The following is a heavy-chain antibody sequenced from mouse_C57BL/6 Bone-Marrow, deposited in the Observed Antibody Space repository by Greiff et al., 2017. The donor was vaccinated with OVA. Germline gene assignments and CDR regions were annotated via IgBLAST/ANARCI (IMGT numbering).Heavy chain of an antibody. V-gene: IGHV1-64*01. Sequence: VQLQQSGAELVKPGASVKLSCKASGYTFTSYWMHWVKQRPGQGLEWIGMIHPNSGSTNYNEKFKSKATLTVDKSSSTAYMQLSILTSEDSAVYYCARKNYDYYYYAMDYWGQGTSVTVSS. CDR3: ARKNYDYYYYAMDY. D-gene: IGHD2-4*01. CDR1: GYTFTSYW. CDR2: IHPNSGST. J-gene: IGHJ4*01.